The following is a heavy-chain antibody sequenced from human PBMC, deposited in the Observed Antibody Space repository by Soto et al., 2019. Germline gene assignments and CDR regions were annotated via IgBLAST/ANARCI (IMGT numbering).Heavy chain of an antibody. J-gene: IGHJ4*02. Sequence: QVQLVQSGAEVKKPGASVKVSCKASGYTFTSYAMHWVRQAPGQRLEWMGWINAGNGNTKYSQKFQGRVTITRDTSASTAYMELSSLRSEDTAVYYCARDSQVATIICDYWGQGTLVTVSS. CDR1: GYTFTSYA. CDR3: ARDSQVATIICDY. D-gene: IGHD5-12*01. V-gene: IGHV1-3*01. CDR2: INAGNGNT.